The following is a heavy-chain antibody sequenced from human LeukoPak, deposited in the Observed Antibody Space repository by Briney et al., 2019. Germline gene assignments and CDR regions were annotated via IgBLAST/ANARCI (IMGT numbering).Heavy chain of an antibody. CDR1: GFTVNNNY. D-gene: IGHD3-22*01. CDR3: ARGITMMIVAPGY. Sequence: GGSLRLSCAASGFTVNNNYMTWVRQAPGKGLEWVSVLYSNSITYYADSVKGRFTISRDSSKNTLYLQMNSLSAEDTAVYYCARGITMMIVAPGYWGQGTLVTVSS. CDR2: LYSNSIT. V-gene: IGHV3-53*01. J-gene: IGHJ4*02.